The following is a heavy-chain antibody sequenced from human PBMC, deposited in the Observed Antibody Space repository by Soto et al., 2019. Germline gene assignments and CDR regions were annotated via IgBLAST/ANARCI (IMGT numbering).Heavy chain of an antibody. D-gene: IGHD3-16*02. Sequence: ASVKVSCKASGYTFTSYDINWVRQATGQGLEWMGWMNPNSGNTGYAQKFQGRVTMTRNTSISTAYMELSSLRSEDTAVYYCAIGTYYDYIWGSYRMVAFDYWGQGTLVTVSS. CDR2: MNPNSGNT. CDR1: GYTFTSYD. CDR3: AIGTYYDYIWGSYRMVAFDY. J-gene: IGHJ4*02. V-gene: IGHV1-8*01.